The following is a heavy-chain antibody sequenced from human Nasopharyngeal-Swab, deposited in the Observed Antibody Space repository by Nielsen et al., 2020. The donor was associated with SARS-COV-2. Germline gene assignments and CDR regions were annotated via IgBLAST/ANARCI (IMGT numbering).Heavy chain of an antibody. Sequence: WIRQPPGKGLEWVGFIRSKAYGGTTEYAASVKGRFTISRDDSKSIAYLQMNSLKNEDTAVYYCTRHLGYCSGGSCYSVNAFDIWGQGTMVTVSS. J-gene: IGHJ3*02. D-gene: IGHD2-15*01. CDR3: TRHLGYCSGGSCYSVNAFDI. V-gene: IGHV3-49*02. CDR2: IRSKAYGGTT.